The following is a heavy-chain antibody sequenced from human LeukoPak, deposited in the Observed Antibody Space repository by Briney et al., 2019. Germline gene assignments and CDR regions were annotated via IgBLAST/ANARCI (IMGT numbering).Heavy chain of an antibody. CDR1: GGSISSGSYY. J-gene: IGHJ4*02. Sequence: SQTLSLTCTVSGGSISSGSYYWSWIRQPAGKGLEWIGRIYTSGSTNYNPSLKSRVTISVDTSKNQFSLKLSSVTAADTAVYYCLRSNSGSYLETPYYFDYWGQGTLVTVSS. D-gene: IGHD1-26*01. V-gene: IGHV4-61*02. CDR3: LRSNSGSYLETPYYFDY. CDR2: IYTSGST.